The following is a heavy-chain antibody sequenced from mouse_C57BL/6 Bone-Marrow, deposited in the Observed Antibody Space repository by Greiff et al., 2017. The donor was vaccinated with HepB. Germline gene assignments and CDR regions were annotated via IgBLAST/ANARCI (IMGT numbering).Heavy chain of an antibody. CDR1: GYTFTSYW. J-gene: IGHJ1*03. Sequence: QVQLQQPGAELVKPGASVKLSCKASGYTFTSYWMQWVKQRPGQGLEWIGEIDPSDSYTNYNQKFKGKSTLTVDKSSSTAYMQLSSLTSEDSAVYYCARWDYYGSSYWYFDVWGTGTTVTVSS. D-gene: IGHD1-1*01. V-gene: IGHV1-50*01. CDR3: ARWDYYGSSYWYFDV. CDR2: IDPSDSYT.